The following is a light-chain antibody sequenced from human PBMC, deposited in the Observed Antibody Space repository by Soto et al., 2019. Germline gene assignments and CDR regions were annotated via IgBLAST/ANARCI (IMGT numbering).Light chain of an antibody. J-gene: IGKJ1*01. CDR1: QSVSSM. Sequence: EIVLTQSPGTLSLSPGERATLSFRASQSVSSMLAWYQQKPGQAPRLLISGASSRATGIPDRFSGSGSGTDFTLTISRLEPEDFAVYYCQQYHNWWTFGQGTKVDIK. CDR2: GAS. CDR3: QQYHNWWT. V-gene: IGKV3-20*01.